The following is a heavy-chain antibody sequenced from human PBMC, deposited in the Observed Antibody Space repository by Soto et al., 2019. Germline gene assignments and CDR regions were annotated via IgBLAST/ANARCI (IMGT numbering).Heavy chain of an antibody. Sequence: PSETLSLTCTVSGGSLNSGYYYWTWVRQPPGKGLEWIGNIFHSGSTYYTPSLQSRVTISLDTSKNHFSRKLSSVTPADTAVYYCARYRYYGSGTYYNFYSGMDVWGQGTTVNVSS. D-gene: IGHD3-10*01. J-gene: IGHJ6*02. CDR3: ARYRYYGSGTYYNFYSGMDV. V-gene: IGHV4-30-4*01. CDR1: GGSLNSGYYY. CDR2: IFHSGST.